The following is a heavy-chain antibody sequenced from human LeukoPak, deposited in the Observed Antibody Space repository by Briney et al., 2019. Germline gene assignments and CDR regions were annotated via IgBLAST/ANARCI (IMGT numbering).Heavy chain of an antibody. CDR2: MNPNSGNT. D-gene: IGHD2-2*01. J-gene: IGHJ6*02. Sequence: GASVKVSCKASGYTFTSYDINWVRQATGQGLEWMGWMNPNSGNTGYAQKFQGRVTMTRNTSISTAYVELSSLRSEDTAVYYCARAYCSSTSPHSYYYYGMDVWGQGTTVTVSS. CDR1: GYTFTSYD. CDR3: ARAYCSSTSPHSYYYYGMDV. V-gene: IGHV1-8*01.